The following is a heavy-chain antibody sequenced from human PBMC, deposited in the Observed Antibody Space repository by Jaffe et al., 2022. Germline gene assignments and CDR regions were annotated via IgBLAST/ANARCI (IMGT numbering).Heavy chain of an antibody. CDR3: ARLGYDFWSGYYSFDY. Sequence: QVQLQQWGAGLLKPSETLSLTCAVYGGSFSGYYWSWIRQPPGKGLEWIGEINHSGSTNYNPSLKSRVTISVDTSKNQFSLKLSSVTAADTAVYYCARLGYDFWSGYYSFDYWGQGTLVTVSS. V-gene: IGHV4-34*01. J-gene: IGHJ4*02. CDR2: INHSGST. CDR1: GGSFSGYY. D-gene: IGHD3-3*01.